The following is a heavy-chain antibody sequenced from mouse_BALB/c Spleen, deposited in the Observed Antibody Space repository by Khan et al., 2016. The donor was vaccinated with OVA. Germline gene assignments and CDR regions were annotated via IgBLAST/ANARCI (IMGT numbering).Heavy chain of an antibody. CDR3: ARSTYRFAFVY. V-gene: IGHV3-8*02. J-gene: IGHJ3*01. D-gene: IGHD2-14*01. CDR2: IIYTGST. CDR1: SDSITSGY. Sequence: EVQLQESGPSLVKPSQTLSLTCSVTSDSITSGYWNWIRKFPGNKLEYMGHIIYTGSTYYNPSLKSRISITRHTSENQYYLQLNSVTDEHTATYYCARSTYRFAFVYWGQGTLVTVSA.